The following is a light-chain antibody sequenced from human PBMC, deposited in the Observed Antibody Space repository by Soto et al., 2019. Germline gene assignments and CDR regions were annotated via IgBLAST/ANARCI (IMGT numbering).Light chain of an antibody. J-gene: IGKJ1*01. CDR2: LGS. CDR1: QSLLHSNGYNY. Sequence: DIVMTQSPLSLPVTPGEPASISCRSSQSLLHSNGYNYLDWYLQKPGQSPQLLIYLGSNRSSGVPDRFSGSGQGTDFTLKISRVEAEDVGVYYCMQALQTPWTFGQGTKVEIK. V-gene: IGKV2-28*01. CDR3: MQALQTPWT.